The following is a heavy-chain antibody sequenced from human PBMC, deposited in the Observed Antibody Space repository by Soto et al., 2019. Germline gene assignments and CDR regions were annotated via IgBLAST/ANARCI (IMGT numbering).Heavy chain of an antibody. CDR2: IDPSDSYT. CDR1: GYSFTSYW. D-gene: IGHD6-13*01. J-gene: IGHJ6*01. CDR3: ARRGPIPYGSTWLGVSYGMEV. V-gene: IGHV5-10-1*01. Sequence: PGESLKISCKGSGYSFTSYWISWVRQMPGKGLEWMGRIDPSDSYTNYSPSFQGHVTISADKSISTAYLQWSSLKASDTAMYYCARRGPIPYGSTWLGVSYGMEVWGQGTKVTVS.